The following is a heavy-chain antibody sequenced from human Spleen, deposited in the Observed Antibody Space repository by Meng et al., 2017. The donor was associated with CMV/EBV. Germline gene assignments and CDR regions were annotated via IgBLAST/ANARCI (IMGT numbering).Heavy chain of an antibody. D-gene: IGHD6-19*01. CDR2: IKQDGSEK. J-gene: IGHJ4*02. Sequence: GESLKISCAASGFTFSSYWMSWVRQAPGKGLEWVANIKQDGSEKYYVDSVKGRFTISRDNSKNTLYLQMNSLRAEDTAVYYCARESGSGQYYFDYWGQGTLVTVSS. CDR3: ARESGSGQYYFDY. V-gene: IGHV3-7*01. CDR1: GFTFSSYW.